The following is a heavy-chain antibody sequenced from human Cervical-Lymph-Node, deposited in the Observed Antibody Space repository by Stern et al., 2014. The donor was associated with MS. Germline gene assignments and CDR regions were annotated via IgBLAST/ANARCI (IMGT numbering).Heavy chain of an antibody. J-gene: IGHJ4*02. CDR2: INPNSGGT. D-gene: IGHD3-22*01. CDR3: ARELDSSGYYYDY. Sequence: VQLEESGAEVKKPGASVKVSCKASGYTFTGYYMHWVRQAPGQGLEWMGWINPNSGGTNYAQKFQGWVTMTRDTSISTAYMELSRLRSDDTAVYYCARELDSSGYYYDYWGQGTLVTVSS. V-gene: IGHV1-2*04. CDR1: GYTFTGYY.